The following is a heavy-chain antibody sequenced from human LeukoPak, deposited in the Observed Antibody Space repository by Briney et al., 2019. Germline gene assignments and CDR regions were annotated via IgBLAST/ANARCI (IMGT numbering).Heavy chain of an antibody. J-gene: IGHJ3*02. Sequence: GRSLRLSCAASGFTFSSYGMHWVRQAPGKGLEWVAYITSSSSAIYYADSVEGRFTISRDNARNSLNLQMSSLRDEDTAVFYCARSAYNSDPTAFDIWGQGTMVTVSS. CDR1: GFTFSSYG. CDR3: ARSAYNSDPTAFDI. D-gene: IGHD1-1*01. V-gene: IGHV3-48*02. CDR2: ITSSSSAI.